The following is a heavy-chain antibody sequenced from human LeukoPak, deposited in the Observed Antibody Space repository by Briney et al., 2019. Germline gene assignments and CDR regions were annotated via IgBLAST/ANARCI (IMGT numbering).Heavy chain of an antibody. D-gene: IGHD4-23*01. CDR1: GYTFTSYG. CDR3: ARAYYGGNSGPEYFQH. V-gene: IGHV1-18*01. J-gene: IGHJ1*01. CDR2: ISAYNGNT. Sequence: GASVKVSCKASGYTFTSYGISWVRQAPGQGLEWMGWISAYNGNTNYAQKLQGRVTMTTDTSTSTAYMELRSLRSDDTAVYYCARAYYGGNSGPEYFQHWGQGTLVTVSS.